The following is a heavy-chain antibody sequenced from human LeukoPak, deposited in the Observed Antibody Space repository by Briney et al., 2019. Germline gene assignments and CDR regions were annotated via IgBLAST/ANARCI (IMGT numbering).Heavy chain of an antibody. CDR1: GFTFSSYA. CDR2: ISSNGGST. D-gene: IGHD2-2*02. V-gene: IGHV3-64*04. J-gene: IGHJ4*02. CDR3: ARDRGGRYCSSTSCHIRDY. Sequence: PGGSLRLSCSASGFTFSSYAMHWVRQAPGKGLEYVSAISSNGGSTYYADSVKGRFTISRDNAKNSLYLQMNSLRAEDTAVYYCARDRGGRYCSSTSCHIRDYWGQGTLVTVSS.